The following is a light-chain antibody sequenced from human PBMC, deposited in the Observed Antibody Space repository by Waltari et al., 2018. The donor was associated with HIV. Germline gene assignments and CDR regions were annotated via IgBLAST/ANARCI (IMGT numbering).Light chain of an antibody. Sequence: QSALTQPASVSGSPGQSIPISCTGTSSDVVSYNYVSWYQHHPGKAPKLMIYEVSNRPSGVSNRFSGSKSGYTASLTISGLQAEDEADYYCSSYTSTSTSCVFGTGTKVTVL. J-gene: IGLJ1*01. V-gene: IGLV2-14*01. CDR2: EVS. CDR3: SSYTSTSTSCV. CDR1: SSDVVSYNY.